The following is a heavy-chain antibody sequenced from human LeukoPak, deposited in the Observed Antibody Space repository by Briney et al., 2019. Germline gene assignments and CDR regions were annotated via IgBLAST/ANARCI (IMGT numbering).Heavy chain of an antibody. J-gene: IGHJ5*02. D-gene: IGHD3-16*01. CDR1: GFTVSSNY. Sequence: PGGSLRPSCAASGFTVSSNYMSWVRQAPGKGLGWVSVIYSGGSTYYADSVKGRFTISRDNSKNTLYLQMNSLRAEDTAVYYCARLGEAEGWFDPWGQGTLVTVSS. CDR2: IYSGGST. V-gene: IGHV3-53*01. CDR3: ARLGEAEGWFDP.